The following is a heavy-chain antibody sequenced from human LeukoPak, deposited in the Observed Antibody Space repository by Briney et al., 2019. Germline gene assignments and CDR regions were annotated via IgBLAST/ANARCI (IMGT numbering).Heavy chain of an antibody. CDR2: ISSSSSYI. Sequence: PGGSLRLSCVASGFDFNYYDMNWVRQAPGKGLEWVSSISSSSSYIYFADSTKGRFTISRDNANNSVFLQMSSLRPEETAVYYCARRGGLSSGRGFDHWGQGTLVTVSS. CDR1: GFDFNYYD. D-gene: IGHD3-16*01. J-gene: IGHJ4*02. CDR3: ARRGGLSSGRGFDH. V-gene: IGHV3-21*01.